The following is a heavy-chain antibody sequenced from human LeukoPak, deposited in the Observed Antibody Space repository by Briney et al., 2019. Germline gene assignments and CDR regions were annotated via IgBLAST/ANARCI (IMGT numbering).Heavy chain of an antibody. D-gene: IGHD3-3*01. V-gene: IGHV1-18*01. CDR1: GYTFTSYG. J-gene: IGHJ6*02. CDR2: ISAYNGNT. CDR3: ARSPDFWSGYQVYYYYGMDV. Sequence: ASVKVSCKASGYTFTSYGISLVRQAPGQGLEWMGWISAYNGNTNYAQKLQGRVTMTTDTSTSTAYMELRSLRSDDTAVYYCARSPDFWSGYQVYYYYGMDVWAKGPRSPSP.